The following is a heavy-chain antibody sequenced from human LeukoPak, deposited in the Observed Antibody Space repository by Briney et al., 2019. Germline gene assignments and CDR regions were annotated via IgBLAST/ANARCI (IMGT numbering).Heavy chain of an antibody. D-gene: IGHD5-18*01. Sequence: ASVKVSCKASGYTFTSYYMHWVRQAPGQGLEWMGKINPSGDSTNYAQKFQGRVTMTRDTSISTAYMELSRLRSDDTAVYYCARERDAAMVTYDYWGQGTLVTVSS. CDR2: INPSGDST. CDR1: GYTFTSYY. CDR3: ARERDAAMVTYDY. V-gene: IGHV1-2*02. J-gene: IGHJ4*02.